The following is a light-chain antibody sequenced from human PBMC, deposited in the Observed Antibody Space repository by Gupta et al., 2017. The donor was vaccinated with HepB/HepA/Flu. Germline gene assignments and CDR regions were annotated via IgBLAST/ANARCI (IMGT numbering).Light chain of an antibody. Sequence: EIVLTQSPATLSLSPGERATLSCRASQNINTFLAWYQQKPGQAPRLLIYDASNSATAIPARFSGSGSGTDFTLTISSLEPEYFAVYYCQQRASWRSFGGGTKVEIK. CDR1: QNINTF. V-gene: IGKV3-11*01. CDR3: QQRASWRS. J-gene: IGKJ4*01. CDR2: DAS.